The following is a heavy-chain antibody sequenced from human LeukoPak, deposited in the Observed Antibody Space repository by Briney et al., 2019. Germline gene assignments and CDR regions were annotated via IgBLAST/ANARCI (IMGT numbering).Heavy chain of an antibody. CDR1: GFTFSNYG. J-gene: IGHJ3*02. CDR3: AVLYYYDSSGFYSNDVFDI. V-gene: IGHV3-33*03. D-gene: IGHD3-22*01. CDR2: IWYDGSNK. Sequence: PGGSLRLSCAASGFTFSNYGMHWVRQAPGKGLEWVAVIWYDGSNKYYADSVKGRFTISRDNSKNTLYLQMNSLRGEDTAVYHCAVLYYYDSSGFYSNDVFDIWGQETVDTVSA.